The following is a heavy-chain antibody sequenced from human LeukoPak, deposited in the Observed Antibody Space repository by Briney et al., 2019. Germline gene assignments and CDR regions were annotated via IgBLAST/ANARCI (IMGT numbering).Heavy chain of an antibody. J-gene: IGHJ3*01. CDR3: ARRRNSGYDFDY. V-gene: IGHV4-4*02. Sequence: PSGTLSLTCAVSGGSISSSNWWSWVRQPPGKGLEWIGSIYYSGSTYYNPSLKSRVTISVDTSKNQFSLKLSSVTAADTAVYYCARRRNSGYDFDYWGQGTMVTVSS. D-gene: IGHD5-12*01. CDR2: IYYSGST. CDR1: GGSISSSNW.